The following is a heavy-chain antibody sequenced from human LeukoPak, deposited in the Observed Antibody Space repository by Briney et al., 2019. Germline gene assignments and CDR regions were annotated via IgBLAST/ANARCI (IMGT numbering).Heavy chain of an antibody. CDR1: GFTFTSSA. CDR2: IVVGSGNT. CDR3: AAEDADLPYYGMDV. Sequence: ASVKVSCKASGFTFTSSAMQWVRQARGQRLEWIGWIVVGSGNTNYAQKFQERVTITRDMSTSTAYMELSSLRSEDTAVYYCAAEDADLPYYGMDVWGQGTTVTVSS. J-gene: IGHJ6*02. V-gene: IGHV1-58*02.